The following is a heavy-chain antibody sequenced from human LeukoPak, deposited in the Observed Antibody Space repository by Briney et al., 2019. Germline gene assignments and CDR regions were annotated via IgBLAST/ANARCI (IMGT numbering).Heavy chain of an antibody. CDR2: IGAYNGNT. J-gene: IGHJ4*02. Sequence: ASVKVSCKASGYTFTSYGISWVRQAPGQGLEWMGWIGAYNGNTNYAQKLQGRVTMTADTSSSTAYMELRSLRSDDTAVYYCARDENYGIFFNVDYWGQGTLVTVSS. CDR1: GYTFTSYG. CDR3: ARDENYGIFFNVDY. D-gene: IGHD4-17*01. V-gene: IGHV1-18*01.